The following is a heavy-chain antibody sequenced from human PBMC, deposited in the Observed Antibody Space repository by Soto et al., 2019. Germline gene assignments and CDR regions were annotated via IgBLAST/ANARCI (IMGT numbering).Heavy chain of an antibody. D-gene: IGHD6-13*01. V-gene: IGHV1-69*02. CDR1: AGTFSSYT. CDR3: ARVAELEQQLALGVSRTYYYYGMDV. J-gene: IGHJ6*02. CDR2: IIPILGIA. Sequence: SVKVSCKASAGTFSSYTISWVRQAPGQGLEWMGRIIPILGIANYAQKFQGRVTITADKSTSTAYMELSSLRSEDTAVYYCARVAELEQQLALGVSRTYYYYGMDVLGQGTTVTVSS.